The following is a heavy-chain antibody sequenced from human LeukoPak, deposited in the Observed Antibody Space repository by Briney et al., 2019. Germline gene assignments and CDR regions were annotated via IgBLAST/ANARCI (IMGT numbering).Heavy chain of an antibody. J-gene: IGHJ4*02. CDR1: GFTFSSYG. D-gene: IGHD2-15*01. CDR3: AKARPASISRDLDY. V-gene: IGHV3-30*18. CDR2: ISSDGITE. Sequence: GGSLRLSCVASGFTFSSYGMHWVRQAPGKGLEWVAVISSDGITEFYADSVKGRFTIARDNSENTLYLQMSSLGSEDTAVYYCAKARPASISRDLDYWGQGALVTVSS.